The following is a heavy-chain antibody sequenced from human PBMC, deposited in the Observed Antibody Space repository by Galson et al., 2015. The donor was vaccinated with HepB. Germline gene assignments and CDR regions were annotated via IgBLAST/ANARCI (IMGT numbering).Heavy chain of an antibody. Sequence: SLRLSCAATGFSFSSYAMSWVRQAPGKGLEWVSVVSSRGGTTFYAAAVKGRFTISRDNSKNTLTLQMDSLRVEDTAVYYCAKGSVAGTTGDYDFYTMDVWGNGTTVTVSS. CDR3: AKGSVAGTTGDYDFYTMDV. D-gene: IGHD6-19*01. CDR1: GFSFSSYA. V-gene: IGHV3-23*01. J-gene: IGHJ6*03. CDR2: VSSRGGTT.